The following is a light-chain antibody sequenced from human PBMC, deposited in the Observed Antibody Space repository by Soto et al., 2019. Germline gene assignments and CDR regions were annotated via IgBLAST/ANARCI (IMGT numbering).Light chain of an antibody. CDR1: QTISSW. J-gene: IGKJ2*03. CDR3: QQSYLSLQS. CDR2: AAS. Sequence: DIQMTQSPSTLSGSVGDRVTITCRASQTISSWLAWYQQKPGKAPKLLIYAASSLQSGVPPRFSASASGTDFTLTITNLQPEDFATYYCQQSYLSLQSFGQGTKLQI. V-gene: IGKV1-5*01.